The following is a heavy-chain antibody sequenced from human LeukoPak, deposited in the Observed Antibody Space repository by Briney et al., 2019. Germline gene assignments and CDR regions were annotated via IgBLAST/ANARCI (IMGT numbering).Heavy chain of an antibody. D-gene: IGHD1-14*01. V-gene: IGHV3-30*04. Sequence: PGRSLRLSCAASGFTFSSYAMHWVRQAPGKGLEWVAVISYDGSNKYYADSVKGRFTISRDNSKNTLYLQMNSLRAEDTAVYYCARAKGYNIYYYGMDVWGKGTTVTVSS. CDR1: GFTFSSYA. J-gene: IGHJ6*04. CDR2: ISYDGSNK. CDR3: ARAKGYNIYYYGMDV.